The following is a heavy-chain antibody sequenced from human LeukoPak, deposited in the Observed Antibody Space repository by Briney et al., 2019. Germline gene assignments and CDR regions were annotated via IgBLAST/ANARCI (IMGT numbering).Heavy chain of an antibody. Sequence: SETLSLTCAVYGWSFNDYYWNWIRQPPGKGLEWIGSIYYSGSTYYNPSLKSRVTISVDTSKNQFSLKLSSVTAADTAVYYCARRSPGIAAAGRIGIRVSYFDYWGQGTLVTVSS. J-gene: IGHJ4*02. D-gene: IGHD6-13*01. CDR1: GWSFNDYY. CDR3: ARRSPGIAAAGRIGIRVSYFDY. CDR2: IYYSGST. V-gene: IGHV4-34*01.